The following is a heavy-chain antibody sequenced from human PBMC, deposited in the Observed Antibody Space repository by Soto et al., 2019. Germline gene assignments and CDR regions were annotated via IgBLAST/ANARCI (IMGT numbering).Heavy chain of an antibody. CDR2: IYYSGST. CDR3: ARLGGYGDYVFDY. V-gene: IGHV4-31*03. J-gene: IGHJ4*02. CDR1: GGSISSGGYY. D-gene: IGHD4-17*01. Sequence: QVQLQESGPGLVKPSQTLSLTCTVSGGSISSGGYYWSWIRQHPGKGLEWIGYIYYSGSTYYNPSHKSRVTISVATSKNQFSLKLSSVTAAYTAVYYCARLGGYGDYVFDYWGQGTLVTVSS.